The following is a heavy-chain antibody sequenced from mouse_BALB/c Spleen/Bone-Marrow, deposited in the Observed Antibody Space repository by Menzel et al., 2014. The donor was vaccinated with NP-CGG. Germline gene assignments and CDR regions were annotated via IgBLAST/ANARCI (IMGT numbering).Heavy chain of an antibody. J-gene: IGHJ3*01. Sequence: EVMLVESGGGLVQPGGSLKLSCAASGFTFSNYGMSWVRQTPDKRLEFVGTINTNGGEIYYPDSVKGRFTISRENAKNTQYLQMRSLKSEDTAMYYCARGDDYVSWFAYWGQGTLVTVSA. D-gene: IGHD2-4*01. CDR1: GFTFSNYG. V-gene: IGHV5-6-3*01. CDR3: ARGDDYVSWFAY. CDR2: INTNGGEI.